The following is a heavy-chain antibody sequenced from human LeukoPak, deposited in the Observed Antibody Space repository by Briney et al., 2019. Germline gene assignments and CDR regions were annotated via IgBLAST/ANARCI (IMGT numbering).Heavy chain of an antibody. D-gene: IGHD6-19*01. CDR1: GFTFSSYG. Sequence: GGSLRLSCAASGFTFSSYGMHWVRQAPGKGLEWVAFIRYDGSNKYYADSVKGRFTISRDNSKNTLYLQMNSLRAEDTAVYYCVRGPIIAVAGFDYWGQGTLVTVSS. CDR2: IRYDGSNK. V-gene: IGHV3-30*02. CDR3: VRGPIIAVAGFDY. J-gene: IGHJ4*02.